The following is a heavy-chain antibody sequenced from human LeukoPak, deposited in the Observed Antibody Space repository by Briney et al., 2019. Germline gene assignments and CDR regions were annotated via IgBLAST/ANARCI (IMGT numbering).Heavy chain of an antibody. CDR2: IYYSGST. V-gene: IGHV4-39*07. Sequence: SETLSLTCTVSGGSISSSSYYWGWIRQPPGKGLEWIGSIYYSGSTYYNPSLKSRVTISVDTSKNQFSLKLSSVTAADTAVYYCARDASIAARTLDYWGQGTLVTVSS. J-gene: IGHJ4*02. CDR3: ARDASIAARTLDY. CDR1: GGSISSSSYY. D-gene: IGHD6-6*01.